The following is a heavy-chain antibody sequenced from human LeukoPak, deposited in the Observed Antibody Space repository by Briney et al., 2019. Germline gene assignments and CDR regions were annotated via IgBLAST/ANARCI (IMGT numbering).Heavy chain of an antibody. CDR1: GYTLTELS. CDR3: ARALVGYCSGGSCYTLDC. D-gene: IGHD2-15*01. J-gene: IGHJ4*02. CDR2: FDPEDGET. V-gene: IGHV1-24*01. Sequence: ASVKVSCKVSGYTLTELSMHWVRQAPGKGLEWMGGFDPEDGETIYAQKFQGRVTMTEDTSTDTAYMELSSLRSEDTAVYYCARALVGYCSGGSCYTLDCWGQGTLVTVSS.